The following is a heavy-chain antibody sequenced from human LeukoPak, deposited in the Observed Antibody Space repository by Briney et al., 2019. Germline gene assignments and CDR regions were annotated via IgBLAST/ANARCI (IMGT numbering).Heavy chain of an antibody. CDR2: INHSGST. J-gene: IGHJ4*02. Sequence: SETLSLTCAVSGGSFSGYYWSWIRQPPGKGLEWIGEINHSGSTNYNPSLKSRVTISVDTSKNQFSLKLSSVTAADTAVYYCASTTDCSSSSCSHDYWGQGTLVTVSS. CDR1: GGSFSGYY. D-gene: IGHD2-2*01. CDR3: ASTTDCSSSSCSHDY. V-gene: IGHV4-34*01.